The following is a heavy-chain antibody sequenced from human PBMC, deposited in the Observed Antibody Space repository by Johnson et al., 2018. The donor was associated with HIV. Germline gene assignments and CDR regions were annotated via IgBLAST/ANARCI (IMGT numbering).Heavy chain of an antibody. J-gene: IGHJ3*02. CDR2: ISGSGGRT. CDR1: GFAFSGYW. D-gene: IGHD1-1*01. Sequence: MLLVESGGGLVQPGGSLRLSCAASGFAFSGYWMSWVRQAPGKGLEWVSVISGSGGRTYYADSVKGRFTISRDNSKNTLYLQMNSLRAEDTAVYYCASRYTVDAFDIWGQGTMVTVSS. CDR3: ASRYTVDAFDI. V-gene: IGHV3-23*04.